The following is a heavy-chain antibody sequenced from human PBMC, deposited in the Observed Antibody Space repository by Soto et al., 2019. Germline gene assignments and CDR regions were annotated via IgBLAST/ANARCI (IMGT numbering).Heavy chain of an antibody. J-gene: IGHJ4*02. Sequence: QVQLVESGGGVVQPGRSLRLSCAASGFTFSSYAMHWVRQAPGKGLEWVAVISYDGSNKYYADSVKGRFTISRDNSKNTLYLQMNSLRAEDTAVYYCARDFVAPGGYDTFDYWGQGTLVTVSS. CDR2: ISYDGSNK. CDR3: ARDFVAPGGYDTFDY. CDR1: GFTFSSYA. D-gene: IGHD5-12*01. V-gene: IGHV3-30-3*01.